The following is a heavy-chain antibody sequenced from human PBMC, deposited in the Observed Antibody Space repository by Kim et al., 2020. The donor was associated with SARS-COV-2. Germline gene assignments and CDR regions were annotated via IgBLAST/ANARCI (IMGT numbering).Heavy chain of an antibody. V-gene: IGHV3-33*05. CDR2: ISYDGSNK. Sequence: GGSLRLSCAASGFTFSSYGMHWVRQAPGKGLEWVAVISYDGSNKYYADSVKGRFTISRDNSKNTLYLQMNSLRAEDTAVYYCARDKGGNYYGSGSYRYYYYYGMDVWGQGTTVTVSS. CDR3: ARDKGGNYYGSGSYRYYYYYGMDV. J-gene: IGHJ6*02. CDR1: GFTFSSYG. D-gene: IGHD3-10*01.